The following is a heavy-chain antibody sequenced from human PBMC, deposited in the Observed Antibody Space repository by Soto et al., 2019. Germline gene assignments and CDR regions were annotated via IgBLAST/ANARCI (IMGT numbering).Heavy chain of an antibody. D-gene: IGHD3-22*01. J-gene: IGHJ4*02. CDR3: ARTGKYDDSGPISSPDY. V-gene: IGHV4-39*01. CDR1: GGSVSSGNYY. CDR2: IFYSGAT. Sequence: QLQLQESGPGLVKPSETLSLSCTVSGGSVSSGNYYWGWIRQPPGKRLEWNGSIFYSGATYYNPSLMSLVTVSLATSKNQFSLELTSVTAADTAVYYCARTGKYDDSGPISSPDYWGQGTLVTASS.